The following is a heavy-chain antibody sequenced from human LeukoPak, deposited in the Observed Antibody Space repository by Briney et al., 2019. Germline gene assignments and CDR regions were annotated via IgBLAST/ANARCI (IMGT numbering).Heavy chain of an antibody. J-gene: IGHJ3*02. CDR1: GFTLSSYA. CDR3: ARYGRWGQRAFDI. CDR2: ISTSSLYI. D-gene: IGHD5-24*01. Sequence: GGSLRLSCAASGFTLSSYAMSWVRQAPGKGLEWVSSISTSSLYIYYADSLKGRFTVSRDNARNSLYLQMSSLRADDTAVYYCARYGRWGQRAFDIWGQGTMVTVSS. V-gene: IGHV3-21*04.